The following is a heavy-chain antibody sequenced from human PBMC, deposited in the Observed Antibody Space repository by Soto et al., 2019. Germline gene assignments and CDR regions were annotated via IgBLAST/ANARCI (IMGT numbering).Heavy chain of an antibody. J-gene: IGHJ4*02. CDR3: ARQIYDSDTGPNFQYYFDS. D-gene: IGHD3-22*01. Sequence: PGEFLNISCKGSGYSFAGYWITWVRQKPGKGLEWMGRIDPSDSQTYYSPSFRGHVNISVTKSITTVFLQWSSLRASDTAMYYCARQIYDSDTGPNFQYYFDSWGQGTPVTVSS. CDR2: IDPSDSQT. V-gene: IGHV5-10-1*01. CDR1: GYSFAGYW.